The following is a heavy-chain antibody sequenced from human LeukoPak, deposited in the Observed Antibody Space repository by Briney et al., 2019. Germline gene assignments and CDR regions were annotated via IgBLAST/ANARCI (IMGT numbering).Heavy chain of an antibody. Sequence: PSETLSLTSTVSGGSISSYYWSWIRQPPGKGLEWIGYIYYSGSTNYNPSLKSRVTISVDTSKNQFSLKLSSVTAADTAVYYCARRRQLALGYYYYGMDVWGQGTTVTVSS. CDR1: GGSISSYY. D-gene: IGHD6-13*01. CDR2: IYYSGST. J-gene: IGHJ6*02. V-gene: IGHV4-59*08. CDR3: ARRRQLALGYYYYGMDV.